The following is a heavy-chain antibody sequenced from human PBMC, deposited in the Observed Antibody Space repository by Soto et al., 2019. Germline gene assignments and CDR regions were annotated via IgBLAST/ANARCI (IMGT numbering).Heavy chain of an antibody. V-gene: IGHV3-23*01. J-gene: IGHJ4*02. CDR1: GFTFSSYA. CDR2: INGGSTT. CDR3: AKERVGGTFYTPPGX. Sequence: GGSLRLSFAASGFTFSSYAMSWVRQAPGKGLEWVKAINGGSTTYYADSVKGRLTISRDNSKNTLYLQMNSLRAEDTAVYQCAKERVGGTFYTPPGXWGQGTLVTVSX. D-gene: IGHD1-7*01.